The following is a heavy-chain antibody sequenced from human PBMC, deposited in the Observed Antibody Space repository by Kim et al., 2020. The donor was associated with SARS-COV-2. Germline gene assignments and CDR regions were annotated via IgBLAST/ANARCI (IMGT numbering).Heavy chain of an antibody. CDR2: IWYDGSNK. Sequence: GGSLRLSCAASGFTFSSYGMHWVRQAPGKGLEWVAVIWYDGSNKYYADSVKGRFTISRDNSKNTLYLQMNSLRAEDTAVYYCARVALQYSSGWYDYFDYWGQGTLVTVSS. CDR1: GFTFSSYG. CDR3: ARVALQYSSGWYDYFDY. V-gene: IGHV3-33*01. D-gene: IGHD6-19*01. J-gene: IGHJ4*02.